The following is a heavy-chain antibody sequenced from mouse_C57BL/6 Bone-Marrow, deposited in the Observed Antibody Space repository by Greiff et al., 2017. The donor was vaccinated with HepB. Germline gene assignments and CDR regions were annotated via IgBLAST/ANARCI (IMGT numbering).Heavy chain of an antibody. CDR2: IDPSDSET. CDR3: ARWATMAPYYAMDY. V-gene: IGHV1-52*01. D-gene: IGHD2-1*01. J-gene: IGHJ4*01. Sequence: QVQLQQPGAELVRPGSSVKLSCKASGYTFTSYWMHWVKQRPIQGLEWIGNIDPSDSETHYNQKFKDKATLTVDKSSSTAYMQLSSLTSEDSAVYYCARWATMAPYYAMDYWGQGTSVTVSS. CDR1: GYTFTSYW.